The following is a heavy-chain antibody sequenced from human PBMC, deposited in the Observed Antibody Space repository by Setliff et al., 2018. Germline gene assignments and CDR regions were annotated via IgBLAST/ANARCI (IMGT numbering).Heavy chain of an antibody. CDR2: INRDGSNI. CDR1: GFTFSNYW. D-gene: IGHD3-10*01. V-gene: IGHV3-74*01. CDR3: AKGGFGVVALGVNNWFDP. J-gene: IGHJ5*02. Sequence: GGSLRLSCAASGFTFSNYWMHWVRQAPGKGLVWVSHINRDGSNIRYADSVKGRFTISRDIAKNTLYLQINSLRAEDTAVYYCAKGGFGVVALGVNNWFDPWGQGTLVTVSS.